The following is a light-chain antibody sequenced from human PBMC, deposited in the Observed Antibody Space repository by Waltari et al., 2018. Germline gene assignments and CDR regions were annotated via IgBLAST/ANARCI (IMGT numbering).Light chain of an antibody. V-gene: IGKV1-33*01. CDR2: YAL. Sequence: DIHLTQSPSSLSASVGGNVTITCQASQDINNYLNWYQQKPGKAPKVLIYYALYLEGGVPSRFNGSGSGTHFTLTINNLQPEDIATYFCQQYEDVPLSFGGGTKVE. CDR1: QDINNY. J-gene: IGKJ4*01. CDR3: QQYEDVPLS.